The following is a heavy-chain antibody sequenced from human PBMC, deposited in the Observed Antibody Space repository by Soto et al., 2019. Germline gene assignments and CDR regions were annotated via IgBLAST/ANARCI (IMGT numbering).Heavy chain of an antibody. CDR2: VSAYNTNI. CDR1: GYTFTSYH. CDR3: ARDTPPTDY. V-gene: IGHV1-18*01. J-gene: IGHJ4*02. Sequence: QVQLVQSGAEVKKPGASVKVSCKTSGYTFTSYHISWVRQAPGQGLEWMGWVSAYNTNINYAQKFQGRVTMTTDTLTSTAYMELRSLRSDDTAVYYCARDTPPTDYWGQGTLVTVSS.